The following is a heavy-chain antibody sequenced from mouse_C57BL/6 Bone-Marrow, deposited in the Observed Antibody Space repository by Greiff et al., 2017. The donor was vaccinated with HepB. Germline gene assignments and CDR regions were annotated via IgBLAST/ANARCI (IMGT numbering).Heavy chain of an antibody. CDR3: ARESYDYDEAY. D-gene: IGHD2-4*01. J-gene: IGHJ3*01. CDR1: GYSFTGYY. V-gene: IGHV1-42*01. Sequence: VQLQQPGPELVKPGASVKISCKASGYSFTGYYMNWVKQSPEKSLEWIGEINPSTGGTTYNQKFKAKATLTVDKSSSTAYMQLKSLTSEDSAVYYCARESYDYDEAYWGQGTLVTVSA. CDR2: INPSTGGT.